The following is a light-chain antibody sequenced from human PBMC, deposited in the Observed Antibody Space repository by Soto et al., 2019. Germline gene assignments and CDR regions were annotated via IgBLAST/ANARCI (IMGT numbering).Light chain of an antibody. J-gene: IGLJ3*02. CDR2: EVS. CDR3: SSYACSSTWV. V-gene: IGLV2-14*01. Sequence: QSALTQPASVSGSPGQSSTISCTGTSSDVGGYNYVSWYQQHPGKAPKLMIYEVSYRPSGVSNRFSGSKSGNTASLTISGLQAGDEADYYCSSYACSSTWVFGGGTKVTVL. CDR1: SSDVGGYNY.